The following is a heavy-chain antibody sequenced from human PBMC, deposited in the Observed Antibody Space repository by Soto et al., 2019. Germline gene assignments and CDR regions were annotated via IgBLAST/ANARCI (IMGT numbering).Heavy chain of an antibody. CDR2: ISYDGSNK. CDR1: GFTFSSYG. CDR3: AKDLSNGITMVRGGFDY. Sequence: QVQLVASGGGVVQHGRSLRLSCAASGFTFSSYGMHWVRQAPGKGLEWVAVISYDGSNKYYADSVKGRFTISRDNSKHTLYLQMNSLRAEDTAVYYCAKDLSNGITMVRGGFDYWGQGTLVTVSS. J-gene: IGHJ4*02. D-gene: IGHD3-10*01. V-gene: IGHV3-30*18.